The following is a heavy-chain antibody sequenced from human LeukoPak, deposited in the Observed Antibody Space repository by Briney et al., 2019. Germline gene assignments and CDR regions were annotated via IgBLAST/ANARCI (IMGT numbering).Heavy chain of an antibody. CDR3: ARDRYSSGWSDY. CDR1: GFTFSSYA. Sequence: GGSLRLSCAASGFTFSSYAMHWVRQAPGKGLEGVAVISYDGSNKYYADSVKGRYTISSDNSKNTLYLQMNSLRAEDTAVYYCARDRYSSGWSDYWGQGTLVTVSS. V-gene: IGHV3-30*04. CDR2: ISYDGSNK. J-gene: IGHJ4*02. D-gene: IGHD6-19*01.